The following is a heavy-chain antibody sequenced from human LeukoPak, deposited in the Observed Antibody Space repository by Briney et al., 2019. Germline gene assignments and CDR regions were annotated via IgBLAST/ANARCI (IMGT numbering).Heavy chain of an antibody. V-gene: IGHV4-59*12. J-gene: IGHJ4*02. D-gene: IGHD3-22*01. CDR3: ARDLPEGSSGYALLSYES. CDR2: IYHSGST. Sequence: SETLSLTCTVSGGSISSYYWSWIRQPPGKGLEWIGYIYHSGSTNYNPSLKSRVTISVDVSKNQFSLKLSSVTAADTAVYYCARDLPEGSSGYALLSYESWGQGTLVTVSS. CDR1: GGSISSYY.